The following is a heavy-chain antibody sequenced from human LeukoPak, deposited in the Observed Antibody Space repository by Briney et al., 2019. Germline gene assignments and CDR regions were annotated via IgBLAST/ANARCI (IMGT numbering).Heavy chain of an antibody. J-gene: IGHJ4*02. V-gene: IGHV3-23*01. CDR3: AKVMGYDSSGYINY. CDR1: GFTFSNYA. CDR2: ISGTGGST. D-gene: IGHD3-22*01. Sequence: PGGSLRLSCAASGFTFSNYAMSWVRQAPGKGLEWVAGISGTGGSTHYADSVKGRFTISRDNSKNTLYLQMNSLRAEDTAVYYCAKVMGYDSSGYINYWGREPWSPSPQ.